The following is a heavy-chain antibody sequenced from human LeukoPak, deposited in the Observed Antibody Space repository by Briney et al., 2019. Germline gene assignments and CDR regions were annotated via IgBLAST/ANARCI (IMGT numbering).Heavy chain of an antibody. Sequence: SVKVSCKASGGTFSSYAISWVRQAPGQGLEWMGGIIPIFGTANYAQKFQGRVTITTDESTSTAYMELSSLRSEDTAVYYCATQGIVARFYYYYYMDVWGKGTTVTVSS. V-gene: IGHV1-69*05. CDR3: ATQGIVARFYYYYYMDV. CDR2: IIPIFGTA. D-gene: IGHD6-6*01. CDR1: GGTFSSYA. J-gene: IGHJ6*03.